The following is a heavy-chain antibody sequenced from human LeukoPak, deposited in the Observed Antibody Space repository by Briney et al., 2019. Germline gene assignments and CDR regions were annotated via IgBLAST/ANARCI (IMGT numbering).Heavy chain of an antibody. V-gene: IGHV1-2*02. D-gene: IGHD2-2*01. CDR2: INPNSGGT. CDR3: ARDSRFFSVPEGDDAFAI. J-gene: IGHJ3*02. Sequence: ASVKVSCKASGYTFTGYYMHWVRQAPGQGLEWMGWINPNSGGTNYAQKFQGRVTMTRDTSISTAYMELSRLRSDDTAVYYCARDSRFFSVPEGDDAFAIWGQGTMVTVSS. CDR1: GYTFTGYY.